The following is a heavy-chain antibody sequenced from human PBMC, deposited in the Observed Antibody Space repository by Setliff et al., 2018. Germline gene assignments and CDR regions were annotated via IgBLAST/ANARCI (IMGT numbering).Heavy chain of an antibody. D-gene: IGHD1-1*01. J-gene: IGHJ1*01. Sequence: SETLSLTCNVSGASVSSHYWDWIRQPPGKGLEWIGFISYSGITTYNVSLKSRVSISVDTSKNQLSLTLSSVTAAGTAVYYCVREGYSEYFQDWGRGTLVTSPQ. CDR2: ISYSGIT. CDR1: GASVSSHY. V-gene: IGHV4-59*02. CDR3: VREGYSEYFQD.